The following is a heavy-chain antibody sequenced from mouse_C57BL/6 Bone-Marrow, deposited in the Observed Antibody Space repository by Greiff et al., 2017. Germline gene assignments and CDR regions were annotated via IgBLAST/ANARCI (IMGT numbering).Heavy chain of an antibody. V-gene: IGHV1-15*01. J-gene: IGHJ1*03. CDR2: IDPATGGT. CDR3: TRYYYGWYFDV. Sequence: QVQLQQSGAELVRPGASVTLSCKASGYTFTDYEMHWVKQTPVHGLEWIGAIDPATGGTAYNQKFKGKAILTADKSSSTAYMDLRSLTSEDSAVYYCTRYYYGWYFDVWGTGTTVTVSS. CDR1: GYTFTDYE. D-gene: IGHD2-1*01.